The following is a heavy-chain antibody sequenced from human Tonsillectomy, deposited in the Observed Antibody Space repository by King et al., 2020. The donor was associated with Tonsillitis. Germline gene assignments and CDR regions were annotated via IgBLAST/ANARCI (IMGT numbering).Heavy chain of an antibody. J-gene: IGHJ5*02. CDR3: ARDRSPGSGDYGSGP. V-gene: IGHV3-21*01. Sequence: EVQLVESGGGLVKPGGSLRLSCAASGLTFSSYNMNWVRQAPGKGLEWVSSIISSSSYIYYADSGKGRFTISGDNAKNSQYLQMNSLRAEDTAVYYCARDRSPGSGDYGSGPWGQGTLVTVSS. CDR2: IISSSSYI. CDR1: GLTFSSYN. D-gene: IGHD4-17*01.